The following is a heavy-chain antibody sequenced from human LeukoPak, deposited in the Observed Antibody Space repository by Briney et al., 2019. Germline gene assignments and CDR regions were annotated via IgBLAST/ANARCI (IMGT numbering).Heavy chain of an antibody. CDR2: INIDGSST. J-gene: IGHJ4*02. V-gene: IGHV3-74*01. D-gene: IGHD4-11*01. Sequence: PGGSLRLSCAASGFSLSNYWMHWVRQAPGKGLVWVSRINIDGSSTTYADSVKGRFTISRDNSKNTLYLQMNSLRAEDTAVYYCAKDRYSNYALYWGQGTLVTVSS. CDR3: AKDRYSNYALY. CDR1: GFSLSNYW.